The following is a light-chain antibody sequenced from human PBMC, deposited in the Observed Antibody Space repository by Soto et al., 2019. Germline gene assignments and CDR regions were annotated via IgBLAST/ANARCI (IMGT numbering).Light chain of an antibody. CDR1: QSVTSDF. CDR2: GAS. J-gene: IGKJ2*01. V-gene: IGKV3-20*01. CDR3: HNYGYVRDT. Sequence: EIVLTQSPGSLSLSPGDRATLSCRASQSVTSDFLAWYQHKPGQAPRLLIYGASSMATGIPERFTGSGSGIDFTLTISRLEVEDFALYYCHNYGYVRDTFGQGTKLEIK.